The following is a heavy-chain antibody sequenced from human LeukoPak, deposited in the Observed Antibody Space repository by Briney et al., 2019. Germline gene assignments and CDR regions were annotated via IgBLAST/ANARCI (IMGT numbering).Heavy chain of an antibody. CDR2: IYNTGST. CDR3: ARHAWRGSGYYVPFDY. Sequence: SSETLSLTCTVSGGSISSSSYYWGWIRQSPGKEPDWFGSIYNTGSTHYKPSLESRVTISVDTSKNQLSLKLNSVTAADTAIYYCARHAWRGSGYYVPFDYWGLGTLVTVSS. CDR1: GGSISSSSYY. V-gene: IGHV4-39*01. D-gene: IGHD3-22*01. J-gene: IGHJ4*02.